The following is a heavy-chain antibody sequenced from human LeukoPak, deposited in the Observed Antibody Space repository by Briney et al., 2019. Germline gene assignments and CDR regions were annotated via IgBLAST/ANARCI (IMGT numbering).Heavy chain of an antibody. CDR3: AKASKWELLRGYFDD. CDR1: GFTFSSYA. CDR2: ISGSGGDT. V-gene: IGHV3-23*01. J-gene: IGHJ4*02. Sequence: GGSLRLSCAASGFTFSSYAMNWVRQAPGKGLEWVSAISGSGGDTYNTDSVRGRFTISRDNSKNTLYLQMNSLKAEDTAVYYRAKASKWELLRGYFDDWGQGTLVTVSS. D-gene: IGHD1-26*01.